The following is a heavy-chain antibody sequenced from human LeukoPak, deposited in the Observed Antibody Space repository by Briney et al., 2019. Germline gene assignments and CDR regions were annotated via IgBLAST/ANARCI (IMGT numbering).Heavy chain of an antibody. Sequence: SETLSLTCTVSGGSITSYYWSWIRQPPGKGLEWIGEINHSGSTNYNPSLKSRVTISVDTSKNQFSLKLSSVTAADTAVYYCARRPGIAAAGKSAFDIWGQGTMVTVSS. CDR1: GGSITSYY. V-gene: IGHV4-34*01. J-gene: IGHJ3*02. CDR3: ARRPGIAAAGKSAFDI. CDR2: INHSGST. D-gene: IGHD6-13*01.